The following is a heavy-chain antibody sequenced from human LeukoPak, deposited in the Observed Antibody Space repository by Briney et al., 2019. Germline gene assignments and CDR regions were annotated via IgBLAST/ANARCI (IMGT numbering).Heavy chain of an antibody. CDR1: GGSIGTYY. Sequence: PSDTLSLTCTVSGGSIGTYYWTWLRQPPGKRLEWIGYIYYSGSTAYNPSLKSRVTISVDTSKNQFSLKLSSVTAADTAVYYCARELKVGNTGYYFDYWGQGTLVTVSS. CDR2: IYYSGST. D-gene: IGHD2/OR15-2a*01. J-gene: IGHJ4*02. V-gene: IGHV4-59*01. CDR3: ARELKVGNTGYYFDY.